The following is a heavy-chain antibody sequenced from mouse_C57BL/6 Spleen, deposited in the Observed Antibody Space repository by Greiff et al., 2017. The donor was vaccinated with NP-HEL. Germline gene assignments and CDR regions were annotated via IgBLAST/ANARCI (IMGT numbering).Heavy chain of an antibody. CDR2: ISSGSSTI. V-gene: IGHV5-17*01. CDR3: ARWDYFDY. CDR1: GFTFSDYG. J-gene: IGHJ2*01. D-gene: IGHD2-4*01. Sequence: EVQLVESGGGLVKPGGSLKLSCAASGFTFSDYGMHWVRQAPEKGLEWVAYISSGSSTISYADTVKGRFTISRDNAKNTLFLQMTSLRSEDTAMYYCARWDYFDYWGQGTTLTVSS.